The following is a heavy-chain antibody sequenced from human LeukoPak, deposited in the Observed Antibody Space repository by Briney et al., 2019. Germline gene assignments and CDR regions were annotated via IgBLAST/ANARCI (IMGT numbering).Heavy chain of an antibody. D-gene: IGHD2-15*01. CDR1: GYTFTGYY. Sequence: ASVKVSCKASGYTFTGYYVHWVRQAPGQGNEWMGWINPNSGGTNYAQKFQGRVTMTRDTSISTAYMELSRLRSDDTAVYYCAKEGGYCSSGTCYPWWFDPWGQGTLVTVSS. CDR2: INPNSGGT. CDR3: AKEGGYCSSGTCYPWWFDP. J-gene: IGHJ5*02. V-gene: IGHV1-2*02.